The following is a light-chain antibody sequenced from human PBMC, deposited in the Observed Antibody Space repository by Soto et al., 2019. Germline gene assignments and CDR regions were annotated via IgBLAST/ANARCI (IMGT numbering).Light chain of an antibody. CDR2: KAS. Sequence: DIQMTQSPSTLSASVGDRVTITCRASQSISSWLAWYQQKPGKAPKLLIYKASSLESGVPSRFSGSGSGTTFTLPISSLQPDVFATYYCQQYNSYWTLGQGTKVDIK. V-gene: IGKV1-5*03. CDR3: QQYNSYWT. CDR1: QSISSW. J-gene: IGKJ1*01.